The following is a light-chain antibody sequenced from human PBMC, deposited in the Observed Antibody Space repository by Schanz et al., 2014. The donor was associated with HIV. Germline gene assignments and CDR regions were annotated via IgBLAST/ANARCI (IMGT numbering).Light chain of an antibody. CDR1: SGDVGSYNY. V-gene: IGLV2-14*03. CDR3: SSYAGNNNLV. Sequence: QSALTQPASVSGSPGQSISISCTGTSGDVGSYNYVSWYQQHPGKAPKLMIYDVSNRPSGVSNRFSGSKSGNTASLTVSGLQAEDEADYYCSSYAGNNNLVFGGGTKLTVL. CDR2: DVS. J-gene: IGLJ2*01.